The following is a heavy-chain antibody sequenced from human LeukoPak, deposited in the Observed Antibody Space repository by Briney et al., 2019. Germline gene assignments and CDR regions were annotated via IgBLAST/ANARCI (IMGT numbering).Heavy chain of an antibody. Sequence: ASVKVSCKASGGTFSSYTISWVRQAPGQGLEWMGRIIPILGIANYAQKFQGRVTITADKSTSTAYMELSSLRSEDTAVYHCARDFRVDTAIYDYWGQGTLVTVSS. J-gene: IGHJ4*02. V-gene: IGHV1-69*04. CDR3: ARDFRVDTAIYDY. CDR2: IIPILGIA. D-gene: IGHD5-18*01. CDR1: GGTFSSYT.